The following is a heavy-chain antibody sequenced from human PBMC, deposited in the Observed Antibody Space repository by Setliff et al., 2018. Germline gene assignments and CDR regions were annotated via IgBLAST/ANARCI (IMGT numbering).Heavy chain of an antibody. CDR3: ARDKGVISLEY. CDR1: VFTFSFSG. CDR2: IRNDGSSK. V-gene: IGHV3-30*02. Sequence: GGSLRLSCILSGFSAASVFTFSFSGMHWVRQAPGKGLEWVTSIRNDGSSKYYADSVQGRFTVSRDNSRNTLYPDMSSLRGEDTAVYYCARDKGVISLEYWGQGTLVTVSS. D-gene: IGHD3-10*01. J-gene: IGHJ4*02.